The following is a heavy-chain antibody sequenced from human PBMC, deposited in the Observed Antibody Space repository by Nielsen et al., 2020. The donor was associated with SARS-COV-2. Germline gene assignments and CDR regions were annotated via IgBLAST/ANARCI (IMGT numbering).Heavy chain of an antibody. J-gene: IGHJ6*02. D-gene: IGHD3-10*01. CDR2: ISWNSGSI. Sequence: GGSLRLSCAASGFTFDDYAMHWVRQAPGKGLEWVSGISWNSGSIGYADSVKGRFTISRDNAKNSLYLQMNSLRAEDTALYYCAILRITMVRGVKGGMDVWGQGTTVTVSS. CDR3: AILRITMVRGVKGGMDV. V-gene: IGHV3-9*01. CDR1: GFTFDDYA.